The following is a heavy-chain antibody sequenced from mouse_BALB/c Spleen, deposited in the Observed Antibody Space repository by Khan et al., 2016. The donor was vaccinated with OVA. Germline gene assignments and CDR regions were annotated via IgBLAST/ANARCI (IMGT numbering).Heavy chain of an antibody. CDR3: ATHLYFRYSLMDF. V-gene: IGHV2-6-1*01. Sequence: QVQLQQSGPGLVAPSQSLSITCTISGFSLTNYGVHWVRQPPGKGLEWLGVIWNDGSTTYNSALKSRLTISKDNSKSQVFLKMNSLQTDDTAMYSCATHLYFRYSLMDFWGQGTSVTVSS. CDR2: IWNDGST. D-gene: IGHD2-12*01. CDR1: GFSLTNYG. J-gene: IGHJ4*01.